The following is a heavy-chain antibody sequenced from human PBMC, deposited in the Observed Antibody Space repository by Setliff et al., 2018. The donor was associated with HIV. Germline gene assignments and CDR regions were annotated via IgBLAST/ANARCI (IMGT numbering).Heavy chain of an antibody. D-gene: IGHD3-22*01. CDR2: IYYSGST. CDR1: GGSISSYY. J-gene: IGHJ4*02. V-gene: IGHV4-59*12. Sequence: SETLSLTCTVSGGSISSYYWSWIRQPPGKGLEWIGYIYYSGSTNYNPSLKSRVTISVDTSKNQFSLKLSSVTAADTAVFYCARLSTTYYYDSSAYYHPVWGQGTLVTVSS. CDR3: ARLSTTYYYDSSAYYHPV.